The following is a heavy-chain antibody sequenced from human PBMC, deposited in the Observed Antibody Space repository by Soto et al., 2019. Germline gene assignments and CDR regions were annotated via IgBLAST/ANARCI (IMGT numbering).Heavy chain of an antibody. CDR2: ISSSGSTI. J-gene: IGHJ1*01. D-gene: IGHD1-26*01. CDR3: ASAWELLRPEYFQH. CDR1: GFTFSSYE. Sequence: EVQLVESGGGLVQPGGSLRLSCAASGFTFSSYEMNWVRQAPGKGLEWVSYISSSGSTIYYADSVKGRFTISRDNAKNSLYLQMNSLRAEDTAVYYCASAWELLRPEYFQHWGQGTLVTVSS. V-gene: IGHV3-48*03.